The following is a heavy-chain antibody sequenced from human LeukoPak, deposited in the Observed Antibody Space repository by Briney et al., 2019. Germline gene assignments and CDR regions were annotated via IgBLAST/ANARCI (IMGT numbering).Heavy chain of an antibody. V-gene: IGHV1-8*01. J-gene: IGHJ4*02. D-gene: IGHD1-26*01. Sequence: ASVKVSCKASGYTFTSYDINWVRQATGQGLEWMGWMNHNSGYTGYAQKFQGRVTMTRNTSISTAYMELSSLRSEDTAVYYCARGPWERVEEDYWGQGTLVTVSS. CDR1: GYTFTSYD. CDR2: MNHNSGYT. CDR3: ARGPWERVEEDY.